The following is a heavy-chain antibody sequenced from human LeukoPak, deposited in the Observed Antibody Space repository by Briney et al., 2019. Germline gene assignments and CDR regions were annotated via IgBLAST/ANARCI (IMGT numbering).Heavy chain of an antibody. CDR3: ARSTGLVGATKGDC. CDR1: GFTFSSYS. Sequence: GGSLRLSCAASGFTFSSYSMNWVRQAPGKGLEWVSSISSSSSYIYYADSVKGRFTISRDNAKNSLYLQMNSLRAEDTAVYYCARSTGLVGATKGDCWGQGTLVTVSS. J-gene: IGHJ4*02. CDR2: ISSSSSYI. V-gene: IGHV3-21*01. D-gene: IGHD1-26*01.